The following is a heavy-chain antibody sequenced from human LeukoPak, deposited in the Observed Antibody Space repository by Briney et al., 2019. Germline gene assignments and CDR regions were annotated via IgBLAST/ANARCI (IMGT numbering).Heavy chain of an antibody. CDR3: ARETYYYGSGSYNFDY. V-gene: IGHV3-33*08. D-gene: IGHD3-10*01. J-gene: IGHJ4*02. Sequence: PGGSLRLSCAASGFTFSSYGMHWVRQAPGKGLEWVAVIWYDGSNKYYADPVKGRFTISRDNSKNTLYLQMNSLRAEDTAVYYCARETYYYGSGSYNFDYWGQGTLVTVSS. CDR2: IWYDGSNK. CDR1: GFTFSSYG.